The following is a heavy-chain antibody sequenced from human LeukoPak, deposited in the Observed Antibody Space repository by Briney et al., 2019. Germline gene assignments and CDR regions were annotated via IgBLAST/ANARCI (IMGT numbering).Heavy chain of an antibody. CDR1: GGSISTSGYY. D-gene: IGHD3-10*01. CDR3: ARDSINQGSSDY. J-gene: IGHJ4*02. Sequence: SETLSLTCTVSGGSISTSGYYWGWIRQPPGKGLEWIGSIYYSGSTYYNPSLKSRVTISVDTSKNQFSLKLSSVTAADTAVYYCARDSINQGSSDYWGQGTLVTVSS. V-gene: IGHV4-39*07. CDR2: IYYSGST.